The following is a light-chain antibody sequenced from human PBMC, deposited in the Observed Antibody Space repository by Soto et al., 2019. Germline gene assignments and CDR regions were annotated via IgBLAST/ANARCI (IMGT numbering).Light chain of an antibody. CDR3: QQSYSSP. J-gene: IGKJ1*01. CDR2: GAS. CDR1: QHINNY. Sequence: DIQMTQSPSSLSASVGDRVIMTCRASQHINNYLNWYQHKSGEAPKLMITGASSLQKGVPSRISGSGSGTDFTLTITNLQPEDFATYYCQQSYSSPFGQGTKV. V-gene: IGKV1-39*01.